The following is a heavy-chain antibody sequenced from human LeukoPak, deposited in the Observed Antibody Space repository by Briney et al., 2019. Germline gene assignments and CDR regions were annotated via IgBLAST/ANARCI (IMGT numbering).Heavy chain of an antibody. D-gene: IGHD3-3*01. CDR2: IYSSVST. Sequence: SETLSLTCTVSGDSINNHYWSWIRQPPGKGLEWIAYIYSSVSTNYNPSLKSRVTISVDTSKNQFSLKLTSVTAADTAVYYCARLYYDFWSGYFELGSYSDYWGQGTLVTVSS. J-gene: IGHJ4*02. V-gene: IGHV4-4*09. CDR3: ARLYYDFWSGYFELGSYSDY. CDR1: GDSINNHY.